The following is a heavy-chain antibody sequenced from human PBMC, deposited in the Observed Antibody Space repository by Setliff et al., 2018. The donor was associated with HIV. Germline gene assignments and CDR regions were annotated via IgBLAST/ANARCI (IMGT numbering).Heavy chain of an antibody. CDR3: AREHGTSWPYFDF. Sequence: ASVKVSCKTSGYTFSDYDVAWMRQAPGQGLEWMGWISGYSGHTSYAQNFQGRVTMTTDTSTNTAYLELRGLRSDDTAIYYCAREHGTSWPYFDFWGQGTLVTVSS. CDR1: GYTFSDYD. CDR2: ISGYSGHT. J-gene: IGHJ4*02. V-gene: IGHV1-18*01.